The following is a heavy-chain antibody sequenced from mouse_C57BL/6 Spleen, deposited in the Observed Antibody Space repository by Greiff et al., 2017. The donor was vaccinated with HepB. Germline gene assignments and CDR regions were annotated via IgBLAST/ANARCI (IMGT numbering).Heavy chain of an antibody. CDR2: IDPETGGT. CDR3: TSVDGSFAD. J-gene: IGHJ3*01. D-gene: IGHD2-3*01. Sequence: VQLQQSGAELVRPGASVTLSCKASGYTFTDYEMHWVKQTPVHGLEWIGAIDPETGGTAYNQKFKGKAILTADQSSSTAYMELRSLTSEDSAVYFCTSVDGSFADWGKGTMVTVSA. CDR1: GYTFTDYE. V-gene: IGHV1-15*01.